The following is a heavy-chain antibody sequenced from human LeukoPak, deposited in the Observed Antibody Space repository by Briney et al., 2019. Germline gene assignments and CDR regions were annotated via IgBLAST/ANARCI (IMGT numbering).Heavy chain of an antibody. D-gene: IGHD3-22*01. J-gene: IGHJ4*02. CDR3: ASAGYDSSGYYFSY. Sequence: VASVKVSCKASGGTFTNYAINWVRQAPGQGLEWMGRIIPILDVTNYAQKFQGRVTITADQSTSTAYMELSSLRSEDTAVYYCASAGYDSSGYYFSYWGQGTLVTVSS. CDR1: GGTFTNYA. V-gene: IGHV1-69*04. CDR2: IIPILDVT.